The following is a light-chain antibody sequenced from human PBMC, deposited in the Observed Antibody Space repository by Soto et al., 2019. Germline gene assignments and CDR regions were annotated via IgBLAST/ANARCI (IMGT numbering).Light chain of an antibody. V-gene: IGKV3-20*01. J-gene: IGKJ4*01. CDR1: QTVRNNY. Sequence: EFVLTQSPGTLSLSPGERATLSCRASQTVRNNYLAWYQQEPGQAPRLLIYDASSRATGIPDRFSGGGSGTDFTLTISRLGPEDFAVYYCQQFSSYPLTFGGGTKVEIK. CDR2: DAS. CDR3: QQFSSYPLT.